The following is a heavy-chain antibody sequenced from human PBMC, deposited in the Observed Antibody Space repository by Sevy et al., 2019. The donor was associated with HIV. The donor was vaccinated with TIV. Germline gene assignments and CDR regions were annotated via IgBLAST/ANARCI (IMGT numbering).Heavy chain of an antibody. Sequence: GGSLRLSCKASGFTFSDYAMHWVRQAPGKGPERVAVISSDATNKFYADSEKDRFTISRDNLKNTLYLQINNLRPADTAVYYCARGPYSSGLRFDYWCQGTLVTVSS. D-gene: IGHD6-19*01. J-gene: IGHJ4*02. CDR3: ARGPYSSGLRFDY. CDR2: ISSDATNK. V-gene: IGHV3-30*14. CDR1: GFTFSDYA.